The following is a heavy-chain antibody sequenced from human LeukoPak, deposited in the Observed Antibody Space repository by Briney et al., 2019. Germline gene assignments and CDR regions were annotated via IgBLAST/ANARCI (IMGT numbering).Heavy chain of an antibody. J-gene: IGHJ4*02. D-gene: IGHD6-13*01. Sequence: PSETLSLTCTVSGGSISSYYWSWIRQPPGKGLECIGYIYYSGSTNYNPSLKSRVTISVDTSKNQFSLKLSSVTAADTAVYYWARVSRPIAAAKFDYWGQGTLVTVSS. V-gene: IGHV4-59*01. CDR3: ARVSRPIAAAKFDY. CDR1: GGSISSYY. CDR2: IYYSGST.